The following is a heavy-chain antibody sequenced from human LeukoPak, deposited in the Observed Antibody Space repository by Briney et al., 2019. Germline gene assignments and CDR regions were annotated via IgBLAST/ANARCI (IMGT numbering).Heavy chain of an antibody. J-gene: IGHJ4*02. Sequence: GGSLRLSCASSGFTFSSYTMNWVRQAPGKGLEWVSSISSSATYIYYADSVRGRFTISRDDAKNSLFLHMNSLRAEDTAVYYCATWDDYGDYVAFEYWGQGTLVTVSS. CDR2: ISSSATYI. V-gene: IGHV3-21*01. CDR3: ATWDDYGDYVAFEY. D-gene: IGHD4-17*01. CDR1: GFTFSSYT.